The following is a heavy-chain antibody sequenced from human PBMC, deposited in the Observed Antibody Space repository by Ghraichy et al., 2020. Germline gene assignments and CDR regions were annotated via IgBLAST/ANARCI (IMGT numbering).Heavy chain of an antibody. V-gene: IGHV3-53*01. CDR2: IYSGGST. CDR3: ARHTRGSYLGGAY. J-gene: IGHJ4*02. D-gene: IGHD1-26*01. Sequence: GGSLRLSCAASGFTVSSNYMSWVRQAPGKGLEWVSVIYSGGSTYYADSVNGRFTISRDNSKNTLYLQMNSLRAEDTAVYYCARHTRGSYLGGAYWGQGTLVTVSS. CDR1: GFTVSSNY.